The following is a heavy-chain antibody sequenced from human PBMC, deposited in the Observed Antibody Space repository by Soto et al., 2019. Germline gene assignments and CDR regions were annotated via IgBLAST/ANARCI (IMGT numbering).Heavy chain of an antibody. CDR1: GDTFSSYA. CDR2: IIPIFGTA. Sequence: SVKVSCKAFGDTFSSYASSWLRNATGQGLEWMGGIIPIFGTANYAQKFQGRVTITADESTSTAYMELSSLRSEDTAVYYCASGGKTVLRFLEWLHYYYYGMDVWGQGTTVTVSS. V-gene: IGHV1-69*13. D-gene: IGHD3-3*01. CDR3: ASGGKTVLRFLEWLHYYYYGMDV. J-gene: IGHJ6*02.